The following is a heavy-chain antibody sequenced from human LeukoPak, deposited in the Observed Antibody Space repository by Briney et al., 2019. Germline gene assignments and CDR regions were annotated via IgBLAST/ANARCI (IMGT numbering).Heavy chain of an antibody. J-gene: IGHJ6*02. Sequence: GGSLRLSCAASGFTFSNYATSWVRQAPGKGLEWVSAISGSGGSTYYADSVKGRFTISRDNSKNTLYLQMNSLRAEDTAVYYCAKKESRYCSSTSCLIGMDVWGQGTTVTVSS. CDR1: GFTFSNYA. D-gene: IGHD2-2*01. CDR2: ISGSGGST. V-gene: IGHV3-23*01. CDR3: AKKESRYCSSTSCLIGMDV.